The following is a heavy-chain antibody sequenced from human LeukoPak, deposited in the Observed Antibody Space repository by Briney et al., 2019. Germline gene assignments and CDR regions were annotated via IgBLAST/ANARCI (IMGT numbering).Heavy chain of an antibody. D-gene: IGHD3-22*01. CDR3: TTVPYYYDNSGYYHGVFDY. J-gene: IGHJ4*02. V-gene: IGHV3-15*01. CDR2: IKSKADGGTT. Sequence: GGSLRLSCAASGFTYSNAWMSWVRQAPGKGLEWVGRIKSKADGGTTDYAAPVKGRFTISKDDSKNTLYLQMNSLKTEDTAVYYCTTVPYYYDNSGYYHGVFDYWGQGTLVTVSS. CDR1: GFTYSNAW.